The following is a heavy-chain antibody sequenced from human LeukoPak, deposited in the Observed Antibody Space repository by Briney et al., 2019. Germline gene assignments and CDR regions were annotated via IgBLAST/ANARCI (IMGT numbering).Heavy chain of an antibody. V-gene: IGHV3-48*03. CDR1: GFTFSSYE. CDR3: ARDNSEGQWLVGNWFDP. Sequence: PGGSLRLSCAASGFTFSSYEMNWVRQAPGKGLEWVSYISSSGSTIYYADSVKGRFTISRDNARKTLYLQMNSLRAEDTAVYYCARDNSEGQWLVGNWFDPWGQGTLVTVSS. D-gene: IGHD6-19*01. J-gene: IGHJ5*02. CDR2: ISSSGSTI.